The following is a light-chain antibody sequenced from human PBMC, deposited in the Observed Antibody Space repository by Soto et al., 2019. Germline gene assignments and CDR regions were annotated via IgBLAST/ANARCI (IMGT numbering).Light chain of an antibody. V-gene: IGKV3-11*01. Sequence: IVLTQSPATLSLSPGERATLSCRASQSVSSYLAWYQQKPGQAPRLLIYDASNRATGIPARFCGSGSGTDFTLTISSLEPEDFAVYYCQQRSNWPPTFGQGTRLEIK. J-gene: IGKJ5*01. CDR2: DAS. CDR3: QQRSNWPPT. CDR1: QSVSSY.